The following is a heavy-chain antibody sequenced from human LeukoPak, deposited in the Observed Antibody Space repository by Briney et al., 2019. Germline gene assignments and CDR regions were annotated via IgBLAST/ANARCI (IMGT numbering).Heavy chain of an antibody. CDR3: ARQDSLRYFDL. J-gene: IGHJ2*01. Sequence: PSETLSLTCTVSGGSISSSSYYWGWLRQPPGKGLEWIGSIYYSGSTYYNPSLKSRVTISVDTSKNQFSLKLSPVTAADTAVYYCARQDSLRYFDLWGRGTLVTVSS. CDR2: IYYSGST. V-gene: IGHV4-39*01. D-gene: IGHD3/OR15-3a*01. CDR1: GGSISSSSYY.